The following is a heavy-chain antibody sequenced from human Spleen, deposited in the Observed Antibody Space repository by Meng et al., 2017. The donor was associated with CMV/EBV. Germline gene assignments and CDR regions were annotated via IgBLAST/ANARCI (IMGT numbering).Heavy chain of an antibody. CDR3: ASGAVVYSSSPRGFDY. CDR1: GFTFSSYA. Sequence: GESLKISCAASGFTFSSYAMHWVRQAPGKGLEWVAVISYDGSNKYYADSVKGRFTISRDNSKNTLYLQMNSLRAEDTAVYYCASGAVVYSSSPRGFDYWGQGTLVTV. CDR2: ISYDGSNK. J-gene: IGHJ4*02. D-gene: IGHD6-6*01. V-gene: IGHV3-30*04.